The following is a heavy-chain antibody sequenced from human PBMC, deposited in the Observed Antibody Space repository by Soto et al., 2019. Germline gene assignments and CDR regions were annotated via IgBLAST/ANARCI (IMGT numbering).Heavy chain of an antibody. CDR2: INPSGGST. D-gene: IGHD3-3*01. CDR1: GYTFTSYY. V-gene: IGHV1-46*01. J-gene: IGHJ4*02. Sequence: ASVKVSCKASGYTFTSYYMHWVRQAPGQGLEWMGIINPSGGSTSYAQKFQGRVTMTRDTSTSTVYMELSSLRSEDTAVYYCARGRSRVSGYKYYFDYWGQGTLVTVSS. CDR3: ARGRSRVSGYKYYFDY.